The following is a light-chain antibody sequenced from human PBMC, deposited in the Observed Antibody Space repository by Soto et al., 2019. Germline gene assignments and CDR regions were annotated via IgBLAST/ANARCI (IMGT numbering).Light chain of an antibody. Sequence: DIQMTQSPSTLSSSVGDSVTITCRASQSISSWLAWYQQKQGKAPKLLIYKASSLESGVPSRFSGSGSGTEFTLTISSLQPDDFATYYCQQYNDYPYTFGQGTKLEIK. V-gene: IGKV1-5*03. CDR3: QQYNDYPYT. CDR1: QSISSW. CDR2: KAS. J-gene: IGKJ2*01.